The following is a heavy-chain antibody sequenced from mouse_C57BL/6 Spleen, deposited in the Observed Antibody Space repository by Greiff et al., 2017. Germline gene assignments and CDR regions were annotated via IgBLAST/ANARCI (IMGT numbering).Heavy chain of an antibody. CDR3: TRNDCNCIYYFDY. Sequence: VKLVESGAELAKPGASVKLSCKASGYTFTSYWMHWVTQRPGQGLEWIGYINPRSGDTTYNQKFKDKAILTADKSSSTAYMQLSSLTYEDSAVYYCTRNDCNCIYYFDYWGQGTTLTVSS. D-gene: IGHD2-3*01. CDR1: GYTFTSYW. V-gene: IGHV1-7*01. J-gene: IGHJ2*01. CDR2: INPRSGDT.